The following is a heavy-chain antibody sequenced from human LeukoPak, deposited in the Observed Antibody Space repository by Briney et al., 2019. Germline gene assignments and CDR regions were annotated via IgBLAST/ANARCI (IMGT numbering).Heavy chain of an antibody. CDR2: IYYSGST. J-gene: IGHJ4*02. V-gene: IGHV4-61*01. D-gene: IGHD6-19*01. CDR3: ARGISSGWSRAVGY. Sequence: SETLSLTCTVSGGSVSSGSYYWSWIRQPPGKGLEWIGYIYYSGSTNYNPSLKSRVTISVDTSKNQFSLKLSSVTAADTAVYYCARGISSGWSRAVGYWGQGTLVTVPS. CDR1: GGSVSSGSYY.